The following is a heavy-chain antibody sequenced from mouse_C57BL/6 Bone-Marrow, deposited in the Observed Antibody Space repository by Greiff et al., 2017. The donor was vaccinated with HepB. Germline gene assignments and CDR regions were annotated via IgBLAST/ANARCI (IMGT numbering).Heavy chain of an antibody. CDR3: ARSEGAMDY. CDR1: GYTFTDYY. D-gene: IGHD3-3*01. CDR2: INPNNGGT. Sequence: EVQLQQSGPELVKPGASVKISCKASGYTFTDYYINWVKQSHGKSLEWIGDINPNNGGTSYNQKFKGKATLTVDKSSSTAYMELRSLTSEDSAVYYCARSEGAMDYWGQGTSVTVSS. V-gene: IGHV1-26*01. J-gene: IGHJ4*01.